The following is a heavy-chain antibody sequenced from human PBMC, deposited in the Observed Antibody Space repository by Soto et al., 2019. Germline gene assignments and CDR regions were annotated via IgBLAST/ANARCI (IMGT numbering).Heavy chain of an antibody. CDR3: ARGRWMDSSRHFDY. CDR1: GGSISSYY. J-gene: IGHJ4*02. Sequence: PSETLSLTCTVSGGSISSYYWSWIRQPAGKGLEWIGRIYTSGSTNYSPSLKSRVTMSVDTSKNQFSLKLSSVTAADTAVYYCARGRWMDSSRHFDYWGQGTLVTVS. CDR2: IYTSGST. D-gene: IGHD6-13*01. V-gene: IGHV4-4*07.